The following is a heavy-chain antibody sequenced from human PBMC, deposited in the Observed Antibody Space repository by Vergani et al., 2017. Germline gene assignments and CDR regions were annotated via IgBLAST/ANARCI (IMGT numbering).Heavy chain of an antibody. CDR3: ARDGSYGAGKNWFDP. J-gene: IGHJ5*02. V-gene: IGHV4-59*01. Sequence: QVQLQESGPGLVKPSETLSLTCTVSGGSISSYNWSWIRQPPGKGLEWIGYSYYSGSTNYNPSLKSRVTISVDTSKTQFSLKLSTVTAADTAVYYCARDGSYGAGKNWFDPWGQGTLVTVSS. CDR1: GGSISSYN. CDR2: SYYSGST. D-gene: IGHD3-10*01.